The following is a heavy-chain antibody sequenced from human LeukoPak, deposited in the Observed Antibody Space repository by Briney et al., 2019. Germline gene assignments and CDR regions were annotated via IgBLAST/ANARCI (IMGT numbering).Heavy chain of an antibody. J-gene: IGHJ4*02. D-gene: IGHD5-18*01. V-gene: IGHV3-23*01. CDR3: AKGNGYSYGRYYFDY. CDR1: GFTFSSYA. CDR2: ITASGGNT. Sequence: GGSLRLSCAASGFTFSSYAMSWVRQAPGKGLEWVSAITASGGNTYYADSVKGRFTISRDNPKNTLYLQVNSLRAEDTAVYYCAKGNGYSYGRYYFDYWGQGTLVPVSS.